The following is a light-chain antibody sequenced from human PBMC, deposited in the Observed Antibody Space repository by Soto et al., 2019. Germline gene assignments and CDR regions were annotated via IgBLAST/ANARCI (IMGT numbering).Light chain of an antibody. Sequence: QSALTQPPSVSGSPGQSVTISCTGTSTDFVSYNRVSWYQQPPGTAPKLMIYEVSKRPSGAPDRFSGSKSGNTASLTISGLQAADEADYYCGSWDSSLSAYVFGTGTKVTVL. CDR1: STDFVSYNR. CDR3: GSWDSSLSAYV. V-gene: IGLV2-18*02. CDR2: EVS. J-gene: IGLJ1*01.